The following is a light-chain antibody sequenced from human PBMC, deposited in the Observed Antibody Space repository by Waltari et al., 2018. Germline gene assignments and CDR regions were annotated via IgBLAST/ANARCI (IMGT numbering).Light chain of an antibody. V-gene: IGLV2-14*03. CDR3: SSYTSLTNLVV. J-gene: IGLJ2*01. Sequence: QSALTQPASVSGSPGQSITISCTGSSTDIGGYNYVAWYQQQPGKAPKLLIYDVTRRPSGVSDRFSGSKSVRTATLTISGLQAEDEADYYRSSYTSLTNLVVFGGGTRLTVL. CDR1: STDIGGYNY. CDR2: DVT.